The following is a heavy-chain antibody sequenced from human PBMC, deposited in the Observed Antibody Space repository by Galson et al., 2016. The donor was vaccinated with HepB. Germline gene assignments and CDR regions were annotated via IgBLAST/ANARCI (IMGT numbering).Heavy chain of an antibody. J-gene: IGHJ4*02. D-gene: IGHD3-10*01. Sequence: SLRLSCAASGFSFNNYAMGWVRQTPGKGLEWVSDIRGSGGGATYADSVMGRFTISRDNSKNTLYLQMNSLRAEDTAVYYCAGGYYGSGSYYAYWGQGTLVTVSS. V-gene: IGHV3-23*01. CDR2: IRGSGGGA. CDR3: AGGYYGSGSYYAY. CDR1: GFSFNNYA.